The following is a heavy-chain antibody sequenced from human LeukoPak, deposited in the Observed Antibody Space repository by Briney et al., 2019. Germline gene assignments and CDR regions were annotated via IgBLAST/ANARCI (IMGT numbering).Heavy chain of an antibody. Sequence: GGSLRLSCAASGFTFSSYWMHWVRQAPGKGLVWVSRINSDGSSTSYADSVKGRFTISRDNAKNTLYLQMNSLRAEDTAVYYCARSHSGSPFDYWGQGTLVTVSS. CDR1: GFTFSSYW. D-gene: IGHD2-15*01. CDR3: ARSHSGSPFDY. V-gene: IGHV3-74*01. J-gene: IGHJ4*02. CDR2: INSDGSST.